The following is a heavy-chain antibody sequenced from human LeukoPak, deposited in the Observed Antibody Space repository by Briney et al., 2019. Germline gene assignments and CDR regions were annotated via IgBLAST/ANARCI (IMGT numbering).Heavy chain of an antibody. CDR2: LVYDGFYK. Sequence: GGSLRLSCAASGFTFSNYGLHWVRQAPGKGLEWMALLVYDGFYKYYADSVKGRFTISRDDSTNTLYLQLTSLSVEDTAVYYCAKDLISMVRGSPMDVWGRGTTVTVS. V-gene: IGHV3-30*02. J-gene: IGHJ6*02. D-gene: IGHD3-10*01. CDR3: AKDLISMVRGSPMDV. CDR1: GFTFSNYG.